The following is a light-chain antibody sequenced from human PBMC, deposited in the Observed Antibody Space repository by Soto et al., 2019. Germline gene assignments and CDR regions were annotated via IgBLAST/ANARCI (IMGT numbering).Light chain of an antibody. J-gene: IGKJ1*01. V-gene: IGKV3-20*01. CDR1: QSVTIGY. Sequence: VLTQSPGTLSLSPGERATLSCIASQSVTIGYLAWFQQKPGQGPWLLIYGARTRATGVPDRFSASGSGTDFSLTISRLEPEDFAVYYCQQYATSQWIFGQGTKVDI. CDR3: QQYATSQWI. CDR2: GAR.